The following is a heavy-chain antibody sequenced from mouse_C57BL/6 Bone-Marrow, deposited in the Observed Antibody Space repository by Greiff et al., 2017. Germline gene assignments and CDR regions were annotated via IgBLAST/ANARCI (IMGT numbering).Heavy chain of an antibody. J-gene: IGHJ3*01. D-gene: IGHD2-1*01. CDR3: VYYPAY. CDR1: GYTFTSYW. V-gene: IGHV1-61*01. Sequence: QVQLQQPGAELVRPGSSVKLSCKASGYTFTSYWMDWVKQRPGQGLEWIGNIYPSESETHYNQKFKDKATLTVDKSSSTAYMQLSSLTSEDSAVYYCVYYPAYWGQGTLVTVSA. CDR2: IYPSESET.